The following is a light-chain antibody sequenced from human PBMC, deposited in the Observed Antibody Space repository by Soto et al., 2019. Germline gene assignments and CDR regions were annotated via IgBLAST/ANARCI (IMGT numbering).Light chain of an antibody. CDR2: RNN. CDR1: SSNIGSNY. CDR3: AASDDSSYV. Sequence: QSVLTQPPSASGTPGQRVTISCSGSSSNIGSNYVYWYQQLPGTAPKLLIYRNNQRPSGVPDRFSGSKSGTSASLAISGLRSEDEADYYCAASDDSSYVFGTGTKVTVL. J-gene: IGLJ1*01. V-gene: IGLV1-47*01.